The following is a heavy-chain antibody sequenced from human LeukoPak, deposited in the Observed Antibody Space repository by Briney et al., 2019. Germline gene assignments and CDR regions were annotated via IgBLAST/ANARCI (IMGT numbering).Heavy chain of an antibody. CDR1: GYTLTELS. D-gene: IGHD6-6*01. CDR3: ATGLYSSSSPPFDY. V-gene: IGHV1-24*01. CDR2: FDPEDGET. Sequence: GASVKVSCKVSGYTLTELSMHWVRQAPGKGLEWMGGFDPEDGETIYAQKFQGRVTMTEDTSTDTAYMELSSLRSEDTAVYYCATGLYSSSSPPFDYWGQGTLVTVPS. J-gene: IGHJ4*02.